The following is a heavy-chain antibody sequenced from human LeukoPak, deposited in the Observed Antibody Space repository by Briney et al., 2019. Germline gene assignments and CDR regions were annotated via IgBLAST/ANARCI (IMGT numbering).Heavy chain of an antibody. J-gene: IGHJ6*03. CDR2: MSSTSMYI. CDR1: GFTFGIYS. Sequence: PGGSLRLSCAASGFTFGIYSMTWVRQAPGKGLEWVSSMSSTSMYIYYADSMRGRFTISRDNAENSLFLQIDSLGVEDTAVYSCARVAAGAEAHTLHYHYMDVWGKGTTVTVSS. D-gene: IGHD6-13*01. V-gene: IGHV3-21*01. CDR3: ARVAAGAEAHTLHYHYMDV.